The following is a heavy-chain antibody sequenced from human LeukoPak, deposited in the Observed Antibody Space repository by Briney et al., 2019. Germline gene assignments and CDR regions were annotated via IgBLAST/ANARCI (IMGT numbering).Heavy chain of an antibody. CDR1: GFTFSGSA. Sequence: GGSLRLSCAASGFTFSGSAMHWVRQASGKGLEWVGRIRSKANSYATAYAASVKGRFTISRDDSKNTAYLQMNSLKTEDTAVYYCTRRTVPAAPHQYYMDVWGKGTTVTVSS. V-gene: IGHV3-73*01. D-gene: IGHD2-2*01. CDR2: IRSKANSYAT. J-gene: IGHJ6*03. CDR3: TRRTVPAAPHQYYMDV.